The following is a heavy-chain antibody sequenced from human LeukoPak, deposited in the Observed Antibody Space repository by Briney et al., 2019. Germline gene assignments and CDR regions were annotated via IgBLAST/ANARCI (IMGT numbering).Heavy chain of an antibody. V-gene: IGHV1-2*02. CDR3: ARDLLGIAAAGRGN. CDR2: INPNSGGT. CDR1: GYTFTGYY. J-gene: IGHJ4*02. D-gene: IGHD6-13*01. Sequence: SVKVSCKASGYTFTGYYMHWVRQAPGQGLEWMGWINPNSGGTNYAQKFQGRVTMTRDTTISTAYMELSRLRSDDTAVYYCARDLLGIAAAGRGNWGQGTLVTVSS.